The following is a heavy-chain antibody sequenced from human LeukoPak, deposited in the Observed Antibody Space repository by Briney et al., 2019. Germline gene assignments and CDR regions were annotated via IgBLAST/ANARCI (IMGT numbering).Heavy chain of an antibody. Sequence: ASVKVSCKASGYTFTGYYMHWVRQAPGQGLEWMGWINPNSGGTNYAQKFQGRVTMTRDTSISTAYMELSRLRSDDTAVYYCARTMYCSGGSCPGTTDYWGQGTLVTVSS. J-gene: IGHJ4*02. D-gene: IGHD2-15*01. V-gene: IGHV1-2*02. CDR1: GYTFTGYY. CDR2: INPNSGGT. CDR3: ARTMYCSGGSCPGTTDY.